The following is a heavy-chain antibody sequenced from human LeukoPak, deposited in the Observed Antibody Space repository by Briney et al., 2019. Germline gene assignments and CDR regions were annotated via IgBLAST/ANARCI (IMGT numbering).Heavy chain of an antibody. CDR3: AKSLDTAMDY. D-gene: IGHD5-18*01. V-gene: IGHV3-30*18. CDR2: ISYDGSNK. CDR1: GFTFSSYG. Sequence: GGSLRLTCAASGFTFSSYGMHWVRQAPGKGLEWVAVISYDGSNKYYADSVKGRFTISRDNSKNTLYLQMNSLRAEDTAVYYCAKSLDTAMDYWGQGTLVTVFS. J-gene: IGHJ4*02.